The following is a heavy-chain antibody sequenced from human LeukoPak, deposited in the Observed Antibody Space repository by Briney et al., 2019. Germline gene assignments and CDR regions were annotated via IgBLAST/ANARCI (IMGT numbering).Heavy chain of an antibody. CDR3: AKDVIRGGISYFDS. Sequence: PGGSLRLSCAASGFNFRGQAMSWVRPGPGKGLEWVAGISGRGETTYYADSVQGRFNISRDNSKNTLFLQVNSLRAEDTAVYYCAKDVIRGGISYFDSWGQGTQVAVSS. V-gene: IGHV3-23*01. J-gene: IGHJ4*02. CDR1: GFNFRGQA. CDR2: ISGRGETT. D-gene: IGHD3-10*01.